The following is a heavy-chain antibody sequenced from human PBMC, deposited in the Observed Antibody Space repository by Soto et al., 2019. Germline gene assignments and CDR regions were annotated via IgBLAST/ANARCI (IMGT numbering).Heavy chain of an antibody. CDR2: INHSGST. Sequence: SETLSLTCAVYGGSFSGYYWSWIRQPPGKGLEWIGEINHSGSTNYNPSLKSRVTISVDTSKNQFSLKLSSVTAVDTAVYYRARGELYNWNYIDYWGQGTLVTVSS. V-gene: IGHV4-34*01. CDR3: ARGELYNWNYIDY. CDR1: GGSFSGYY. J-gene: IGHJ4*02. D-gene: IGHD1-20*01.